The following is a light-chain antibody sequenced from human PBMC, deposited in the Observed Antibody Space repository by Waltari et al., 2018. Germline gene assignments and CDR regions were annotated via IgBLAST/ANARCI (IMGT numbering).Light chain of an antibody. CDR3: QQYDGFWT. Sequence: DIQMTQSPSTLSASVGDRVTITCRASPRISDWLAWYQQKPGKAPKLLIYKASSLQSGVPSRFSGSGSGTEFTLTISSLQPDDFATYYCQQYDGFWTFGQGTKVDIK. CDR2: KAS. J-gene: IGKJ1*01. CDR1: PRISDW. V-gene: IGKV1-5*03.